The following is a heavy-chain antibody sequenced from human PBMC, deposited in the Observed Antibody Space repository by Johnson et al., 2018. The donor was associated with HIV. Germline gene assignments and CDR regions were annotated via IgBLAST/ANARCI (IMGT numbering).Heavy chain of an antibody. CDR3: TTAIVGALINAFDI. Sequence: QVQLVESGGGVVQPGRSLRLSCAASGFTFSSYGMHWVRQAPGTGLEWAAVIWYDGCNKYYADSVKGRFTISRDNSKNTLYLQMNSLKTEDTAVYYCTTAIVGALINAFDIWGQGTMVTVSS. CDR2: IWYDGCNK. CDR1: GFTFSSYG. V-gene: IGHV3-33*01. J-gene: IGHJ3*02. D-gene: IGHD1-26*01.